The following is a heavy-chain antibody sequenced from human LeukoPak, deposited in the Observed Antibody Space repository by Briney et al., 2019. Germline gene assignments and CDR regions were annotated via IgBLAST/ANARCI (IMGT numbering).Heavy chain of an antibody. CDR2: IHSNGGT. Sequence: SEPLSLTCSVSGGSINSFYWSWIRQPPGKGLEWIGYIHSNGGTNYNPSLKSRVTMSVDTSKNQFFLKLNSVTAADSAVYFCARHVSGIYGSRGDFDYWGQGTLVTVSS. CDR3: ARHVSGIYGSRGDFDY. J-gene: IGHJ4*02. V-gene: IGHV4-59*08. D-gene: IGHD3-10*01. CDR1: GGSINSFY.